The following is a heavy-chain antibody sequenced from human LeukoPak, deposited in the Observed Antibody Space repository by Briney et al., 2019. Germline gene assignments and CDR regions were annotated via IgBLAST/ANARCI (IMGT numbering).Heavy chain of an antibody. Sequence: GGSLRLSCAASGFTFSNAWMSWVRQAPGKGLEWVGRIKSKTDGGTTDYAAPVKGRFTISRDDSKNTLYLQMNSLKTEDTAVYYCTTDGSGGYYWFDPWGQGTLVTVSS. CDR3: TTDGSGGYYWFDP. V-gene: IGHV3-15*01. D-gene: IGHD1-26*01. CDR2: IKSKTDGGTT. J-gene: IGHJ5*02. CDR1: GFTFSNAW.